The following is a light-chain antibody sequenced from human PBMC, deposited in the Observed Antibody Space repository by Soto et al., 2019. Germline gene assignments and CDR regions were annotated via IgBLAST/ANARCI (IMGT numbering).Light chain of an antibody. CDR3: QHYDTYSP. CDR1: QAISSR. CDR2: KTS. Sequence: DIQMTQSPSTLSVSVGDRVTITCRASQAISSRLAWYQQKPGKAPKLLIYKTSTLEGGVPSRFSGSGSGTEFTLTISSLQPDDLAIYYCQHYDTYSPFGGGTKVEIK. J-gene: IGKJ4*02. V-gene: IGKV1-5*03.